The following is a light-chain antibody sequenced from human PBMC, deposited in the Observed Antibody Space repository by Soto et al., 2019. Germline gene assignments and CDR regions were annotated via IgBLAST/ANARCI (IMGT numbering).Light chain of an antibody. V-gene: IGLV2-14*01. CDR2: DVS. J-gene: IGLJ1*01. CDR1: SSDVGGYNY. CDR3: SSYTSSSTLVV. Sequence: QSVLTQPASVSGSPGQSITISCTGTSSDVGGYNYVSWYQQHPGKAPKLMIYDVSIRPSGVSIRFSGSKSGNTASLTISGLQAEDEADYYCSSYTSSSTLVVFGTGTKVTVL.